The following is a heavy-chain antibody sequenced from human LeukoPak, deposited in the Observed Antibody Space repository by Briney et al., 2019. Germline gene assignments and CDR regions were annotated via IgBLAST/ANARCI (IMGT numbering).Heavy chain of an antibody. CDR2: ISYDGSNK. J-gene: IGHJ4*02. D-gene: IGHD1-26*01. Sequence: GGSLRLSCAASGFTFSSYAMHWVRQAPGKGLEWVAVISYDGSNKYYADSVKGRFTISRDNSKNTLYLQMNSLRAEDTAVYYCARTSGLWEPTHFDYWGQGTLVTVSS. V-gene: IGHV3-30-3*01. CDR1: GFTFSSYA. CDR3: ARTSGLWEPTHFDY.